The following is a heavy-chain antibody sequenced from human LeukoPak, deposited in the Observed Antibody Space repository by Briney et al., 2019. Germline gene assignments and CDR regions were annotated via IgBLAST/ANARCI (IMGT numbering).Heavy chain of an antibody. Sequence: SETLSLTCTVSGGSISTYYWSWIRQPPGKGLEWIGSIYHSGSTYYKPSLKSRVTISVDASKNQFSLKLSSVTAADTAVYYCARGRGVWCGSVSGGSCYSDYWGQGTLVTVSS. D-gene: IGHD2-15*01. CDR2: IYHSGST. CDR1: GGSISTYY. J-gene: IGHJ4*02. V-gene: IGHV4-59*12. CDR3: ARGRGVWCGSVSGGSCYSDY.